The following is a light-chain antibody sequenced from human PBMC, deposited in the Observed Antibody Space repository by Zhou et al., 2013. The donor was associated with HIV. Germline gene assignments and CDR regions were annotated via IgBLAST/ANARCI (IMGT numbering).Light chain of an antibody. V-gene: IGKV2-30*01. CDR3: MQSXQLPLT. CDR1: QGLVYSDGNTY. J-gene: IGKJ3*01. Sequence: DVVMTQSPLSLPVTLGQPASISCRSSQGLVYSDGNTYLNWFQQRPGQSPRRPTLGKFRIRDSGVPDRFSGSGSGTDFTLKISRVRLRMLGLYCMQSXQLPLTFGPGTKVDIK. CDR2: KFR.